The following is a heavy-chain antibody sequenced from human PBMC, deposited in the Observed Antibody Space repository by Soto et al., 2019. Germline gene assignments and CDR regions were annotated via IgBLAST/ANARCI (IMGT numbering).Heavy chain of an antibody. V-gene: IGHV4-39*01. J-gene: IGHJ5*02. CDR1: VDSIISSDFY. CDR2: IFYLGSS. Sequence: LXLTCTVSVDSIISSDFYWGWVRQPPGKGLEWIGSIFYLGSSYYNPSLKSRVTMSVDTSKNQFSLRLRSVTAADTALYFCARHSLALRKNNWFDPWGQGIMVTVSS. D-gene: IGHD3-3*02. CDR3: ARHSLALRKNNWFDP.